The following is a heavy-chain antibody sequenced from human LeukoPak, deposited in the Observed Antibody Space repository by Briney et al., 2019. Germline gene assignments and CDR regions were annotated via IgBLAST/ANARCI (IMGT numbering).Heavy chain of an antibody. D-gene: IGHD3-3*01. CDR1: GYTFTSYA. Sequence: ASVKVSCKASGYTFTSYAMTWVRQAPGQGLEWMGWINTNTGNPTYAQGFTGRFVFSLDTSVSTAYLQISSLKAEDTAVYYCARDYAFWSGYYTEGYYYYMDVWGKGTTVTVSS. CDR2: INTNTGNP. J-gene: IGHJ6*03. CDR3: ARDYAFWSGYYTEGYYYYMDV. V-gene: IGHV7-4-1*02.